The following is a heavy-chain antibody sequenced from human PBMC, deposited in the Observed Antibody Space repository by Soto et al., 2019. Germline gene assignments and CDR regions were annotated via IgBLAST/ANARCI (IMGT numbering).Heavy chain of an antibody. Sequence: GGSLRLSCAASGFTFSSYSMNWVRQAPGKGLEWVSYISSSSSTIYYADSVKGRFTISRDNAKNSLYLQMNSLRDEDTAVYYCARELDVYTVTTRYYGMDVWGQGTTVTVSS. CDR2: ISSSSSTI. J-gene: IGHJ6*02. CDR3: ARELDVYTVTTRYYGMDV. D-gene: IGHD4-17*01. V-gene: IGHV3-48*02. CDR1: GFTFSSYS.